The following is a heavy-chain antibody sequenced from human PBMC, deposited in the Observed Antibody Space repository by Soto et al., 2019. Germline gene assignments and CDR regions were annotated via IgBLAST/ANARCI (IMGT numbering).Heavy chain of an antibody. D-gene: IGHD6-19*01. Sequence: SQTLSLTCAISGDRVSSDSAAWSWIRQSPLRGLEWLGRTYFRSEWYHDYAVSVKSRLIINADTSENQFSLHLNSVTPEDTAVYYFARDGSSSGWYDYWGQGILVTVSS. J-gene: IGHJ4*02. CDR2: TYFRSEWYH. CDR1: GDRVSSDSAA. CDR3: ARDGSSSGWYDY. V-gene: IGHV6-1*01.